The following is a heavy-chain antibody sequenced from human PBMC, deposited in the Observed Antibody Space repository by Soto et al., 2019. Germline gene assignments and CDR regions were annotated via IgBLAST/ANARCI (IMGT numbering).Heavy chain of an antibody. CDR2: ISYDGSNK. Sequence: GGSLRLSFAASGFTFSSYGMHWVRQAPGKGLEWVSFISYDGSNKYYADSVKVRFTISRDNSKNTLYLQMNSLIAEDTAVYYCAKDPRSAAVAGXFQHWGQGTLVXVXS. CDR3: AKDPRSAAVAGXFQH. D-gene: IGHD6-19*01. J-gene: IGHJ1*01. V-gene: IGHV3-30*18. CDR1: GFTFSSYG.